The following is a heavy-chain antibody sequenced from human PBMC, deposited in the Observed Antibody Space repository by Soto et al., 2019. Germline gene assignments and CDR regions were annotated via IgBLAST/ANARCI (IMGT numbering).Heavy chain of an antibody. CDR2: INAGNGNT. V-gene: IGHV1-3*01. J-gene: IGHJ4*02. Sequence: ASVKVSCKASGYTFTSYAMHWVRQAPGQRLEWMGWINAGNGNTKYSQKFQGRVTITRDTSASTAYMELSSLRSEDTAVYYCARDLGYYDSSGYPDYWGQGTLVTVSS. CDR3: ARDLGYYDSSGYPDY. CDR1: GYTFTSYA. D-gene: IGHD3-22*01.